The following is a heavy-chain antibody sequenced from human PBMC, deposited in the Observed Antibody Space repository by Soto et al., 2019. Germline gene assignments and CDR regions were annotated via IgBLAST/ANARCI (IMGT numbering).Heavy chain of an antibody. CDR1: GFTFTSSA. Sequence: SVKVSCKASGFTFTSSAVQWVRQARGQRLEWIGWIVVGSGNTNYAQKFQERVTITRDMSTSTAYMELSSLRSEDTAVYYCAAEVHSSSAYYYYYGMDVWGQGTTVTVSS. D-gene: IGHD6-6*01. CDR2: IVVGSGNT. J-gene: IGHJ6*02. V-gene: IGHV1-58*01. CDR3: AAEVHSSSAYYYYYGMDV.